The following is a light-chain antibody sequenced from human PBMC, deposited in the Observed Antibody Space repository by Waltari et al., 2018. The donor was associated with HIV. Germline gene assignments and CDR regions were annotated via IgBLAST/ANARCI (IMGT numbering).Light chain of an antibody. CDR2: NES. CDR1: HIGSKS. Sequence: SYVLTQPPSVSVAPGKTARITCGGNHIGSKSVHWYQQKPGQAPVLVIYNESDRPSGIPERFSGSNTGNTATLTISRVEAGDEADYYCQVWDSSSDHPGVFGTGTKVTVL. CDR3: QVWDSSSDHPGV. J-gene: IGLJ1*01. V-gene: IGLV3-21*04.